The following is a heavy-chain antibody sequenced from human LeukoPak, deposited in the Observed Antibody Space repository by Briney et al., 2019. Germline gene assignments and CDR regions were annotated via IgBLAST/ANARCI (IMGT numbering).Heavy chain of an antibody. CDR2: ISADSATT. CDR1: GFTFDDYG. Sequence: PGGSLRLSCAASGFTFDDYGMSWVRQAPGKGLEWVSFISADSATTFYADSVKGRFTISRDNAKNTVFLQMSSLRAEDTALYYCARKSASGNYPLDYWGQGTLVTVSS. D-gene: IGHD3-10*01. J-gene: IGHJ4*02. V-gene: IGHV3-20*04. CDR3: ARKSASGNYPLDY.